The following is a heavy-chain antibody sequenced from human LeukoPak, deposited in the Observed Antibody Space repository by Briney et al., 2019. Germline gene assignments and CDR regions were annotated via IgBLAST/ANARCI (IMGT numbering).Heavy chain of an antibody. CDR3: AKEGGTRGSTSYYFDY. J-gene: IGHJ4*02. V-gene: IGHV3-30*18. D-gene: IGHD2-2*01. CDR2: ISYDGRNK. Sequence: GGSLRLSCEASGLTFSSYGVHWVRQAPGKGLEWVADISYDGRNKFYADSVKGRFSISRDNSKNTLYLQTNSLRAEDTAVYYCAKEGGTRGSTSYYFDYWGQGTLVTVSS. CDR1: GLTFSSYG.